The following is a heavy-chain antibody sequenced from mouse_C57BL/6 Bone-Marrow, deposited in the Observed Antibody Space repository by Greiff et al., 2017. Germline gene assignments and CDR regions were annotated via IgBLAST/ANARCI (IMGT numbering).Heavy chain of an antibody. CDR1: GYTFTSYW. CDR3: ARLWFAY. CDR2: IDPSDSYT. J-gene: IGHJ3*01. Sequence: QVQLQQPGAELVRPGTSVKLSCKASGYTFTSYWMHWVKQRPGQGLEWIGVIDPSDSYTNYNQKFKGKATLTVDTSSSTTYMQLSSLTSGDSAVYYCARLWFAYWVQGTLVTVSA. V-gene: IGHV1-59*01.